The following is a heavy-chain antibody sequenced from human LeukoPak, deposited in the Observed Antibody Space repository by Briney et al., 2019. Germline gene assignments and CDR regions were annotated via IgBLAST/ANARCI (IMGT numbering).Heavy chain of an antibody. CDR1: GFTFSDHY. CDR3: ARVDCSSTSCYYYYGMDV. J-gene: IGHJ6*02. V-gene: IGHV3-11*01. D-gene: IGHD2-2*01. Sequence: GGSLRLSCAASGFTFSDHYMSWIRQAPGKGLEWVSHISSSGSIIYYADSVKGRFTISRDNAKNSLYLQMNSLRAEDTAVYYCARVDCSSTSCYYYYGMDVWGQGTTATVSS. CDR2: ISSSGSII.